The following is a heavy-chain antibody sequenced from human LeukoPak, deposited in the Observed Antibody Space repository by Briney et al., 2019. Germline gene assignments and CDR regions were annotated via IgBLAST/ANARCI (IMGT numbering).Heavy chain of an antibody. CDR2: IYSGGST. V-gene: IGHV3-53*01. CDR1: GFTVSSNY. Sequence: PGGSLRLSCAASGFTVSSNYVSWVRQAPGKGLEWVSVIYSGGSTYYADSVKGRFTISRDNSKNTLYLQMNSLRAEDTAVYYCAREITPGRFDPWGQGTLVTVSS. J-gene: IGHJ5*02. CDR3: AREITPGRFDP.